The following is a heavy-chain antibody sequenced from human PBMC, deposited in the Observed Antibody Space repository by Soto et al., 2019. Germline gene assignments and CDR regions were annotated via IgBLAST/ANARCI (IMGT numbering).Heavy chain of an antibody. J-gene: IGHJ4*02. CDR2: IYYSGST. Sequence: SETLSLTCTVSGGSISSYYWSWIRQPPGKGLEWIGYIYYSGSTNYNPSFKSRVTISVDTSKNQFSLKLSSMTAADAAVYYCARSPSMVRGVIMDYWGQGTLVTVS. CDR3: ARSPSMVRGVIMDY. CDR1: GGSISSYY. V-gene: IGHV4-59*08. D-gene: IGHD3-10*01.